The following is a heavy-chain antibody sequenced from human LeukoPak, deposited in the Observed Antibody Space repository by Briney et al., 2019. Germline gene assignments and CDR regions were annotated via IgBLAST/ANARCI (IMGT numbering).Heavy chain of an antibody. CDR2: ISSSSSYI. CDR1: GFTFSSYS. V-gene: IGHV3-21*01. CDR3: ARGKVVVAATPLNYYYYYGMDV. Sequence: GGSLRLSCAASGFTFSSYSMNWVRQAPGKGLEWVSSISSSSSYIYYADSVKGRFTISRDNAKNSLYLQMNSLRAEDTAVYYCARGKVVVAATPLNYYYYYGMDVWGQGTTVTVSS. J-gene: IGHJ6*02. D-gene: IGHD2-15*01.